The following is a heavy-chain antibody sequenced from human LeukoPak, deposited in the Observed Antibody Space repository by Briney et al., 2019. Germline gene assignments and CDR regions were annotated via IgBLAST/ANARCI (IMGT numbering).Heavy chain of an antibody. J-gene: IGHJ4*02. D-gene: IGHD6-13*01. Sequence: ASVKVSCKASGYTFTDYYMHWVRQAPGQGLEWMGWINPNSGGTNYAQKFQGRVTMTRDTSISTAYMELSRLRSDDTAVYYCASETIAAAGSPHFDYWGQGTLVTVSS. V-gene: IGHV1-2*02. CDR1: GYTFTDYY. CDR2: INPNSGGT. CDR3: ASETIAAAGSPHFDY.